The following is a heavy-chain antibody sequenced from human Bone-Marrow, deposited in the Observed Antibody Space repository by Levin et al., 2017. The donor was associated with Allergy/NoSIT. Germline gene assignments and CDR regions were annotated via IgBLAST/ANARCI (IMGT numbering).Heavy chain of an antibody. V-gene: IGHV4-34*01. CDR3: ARGRIEMGYELEY. CDR1: GGSFSGHY. J-gene: IGHJ4*02. CDR2: SNQSGST. D-gene: IGHD5-12*01. Sequence: SETLSLTCAVYGGSFSGHYWSWIRQPPGKGLEWIWESNQSGSTNYNPSLKSRVTISIDTSKNQISLKVTSVTAADTGVYYCARGRIEMGYELEYWGQGTLVTVSS.